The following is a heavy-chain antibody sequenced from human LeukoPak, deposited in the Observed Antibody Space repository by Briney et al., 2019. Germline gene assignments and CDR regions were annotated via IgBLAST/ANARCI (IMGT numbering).Heavy chain of an antibody. CDR3: ARHLSGVTGYTYGRGIDY. D-gene: IGHD5-18*01. CDR1: GFTFSDYY. Sequence: PGGSLRLSCAASGFTFSDYYMNWIRQAPGKGLEWVANIKKDGSEKYYVDSVKGRFTISRDNAKTSLYLQMNSLRAEDTAVYYCARHLSGVTGYTYGRGIDYWGQGTLVTVSS. V-gene: IGHV3-7*01. J-gene: IGHJ4*02. CDR2: IKKDGSEK.